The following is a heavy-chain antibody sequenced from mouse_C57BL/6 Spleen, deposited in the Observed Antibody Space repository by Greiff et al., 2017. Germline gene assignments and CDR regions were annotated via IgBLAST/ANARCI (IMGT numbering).Heavy chain of an antibody. D-gene: IGHD2-12*01. CDR3: ARSLPHYYAMDY. CDR1: GYTFTSYW. Sequence: VQLQQSGAELVRPGSSVKLSCKASGYTFTSYWMHWVKQRPIQGLEWIGNIDPSDSETHYNQKFKDKATLTVDKSSSTAYMQLKSLTSEDSAVYYCARSLPHYYAMDYWGQGTSVTVSS. V-gene: IGHV1-52*01. CDR2: IDPSDSET. J-gene: IGHJ4*01.